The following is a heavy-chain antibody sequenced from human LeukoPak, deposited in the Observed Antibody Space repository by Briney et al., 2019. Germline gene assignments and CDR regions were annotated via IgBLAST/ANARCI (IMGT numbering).Heavy chain of an antibody. J-gene: IGHJ4*02. CDR3: AKDGGSYEYYFDY. Sequence: GGSLRLSCAASGFTFSSYVMSWVRQAPGKGLEWVSSISNSGGSTYYADSVKGRFTISRDNSKNTLYLQMNSLRAEDTAVYYCAKDGGSYEYYFDYRGQGALVTVSS. CDR2: ISNSGGST. CDR1: GFTFSSYV. D-gene: IGHD1-26*01. V-gene: IGHV3-23*01.